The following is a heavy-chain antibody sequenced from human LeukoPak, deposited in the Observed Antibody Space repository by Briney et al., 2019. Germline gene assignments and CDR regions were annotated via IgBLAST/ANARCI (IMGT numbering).Heavy chain of an antibody. J-gene: IGHJ4*02. CDR2: IYYSGST. V-gene: IGHV4-59*01. D-gene: IGHD7-27*01. CDR1: VGSISSYY. CDR3: ARASTGDYFDY. Sequence: PSETLSLTCTVSVGSISSYYWSWIRQPPGKGLEWIGYIYYSGSTNYNPSLKSRVTISVDTSKNQFSLKLSSVTAADTAVYYCARASTGDYFDYWGQGTLVTVSS.